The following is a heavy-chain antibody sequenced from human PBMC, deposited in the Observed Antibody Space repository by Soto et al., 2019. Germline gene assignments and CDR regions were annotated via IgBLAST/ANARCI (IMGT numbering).Heavy chain of an antibody. J-gene: IGHJ5*02. CDR1: GFTFSSYA. V-gene: IGHV3-23*01. CDR3: AKDLSTGGVIITLFDWFDP. CDR2: ISGSGGST. Sequence: LRLSCAASGFTFSSYAMSWVRQAPVKGLEWVSAISGSGGSTYYADSVKGRFTISRDNSKNTLYLQMNSLTAADTAVYYCAKDLSTGGVIITLFDWFDPWGQGTLVTVSS. D-gene: IGHD3-10*01.